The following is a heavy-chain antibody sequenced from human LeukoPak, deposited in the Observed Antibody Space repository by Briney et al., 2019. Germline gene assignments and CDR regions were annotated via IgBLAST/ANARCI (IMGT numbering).Heavy chain of an antibody. CDR3: ARISSGTFAY. J-gene: IGHJ4*02. D-gene: IGHD6-19*01. CDR2: IFYSGTT. Sequence: TSQTLSLTCTVSGGSISSGGYYWGWIRQPPGKGLEWIGNIFYSGTTYYNPSLKSRVAISVDTSKNQFSLKLSSVTAADTAVYYCARISSGTFAYWGQGTLLTVSS. CDR1: GGSISSGGYY. V-gene: IGHV4-39*01.